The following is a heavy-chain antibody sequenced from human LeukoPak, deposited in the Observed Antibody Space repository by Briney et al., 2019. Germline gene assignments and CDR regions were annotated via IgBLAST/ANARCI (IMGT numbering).Heavy chain of an antibody. CDR1: GFTFSSYE. CDR2: ISSSGSTI. J-gene: IGHJ6*02. CDR3: GNMVRGVV. V-gene: IGHV3-48*03. D-gene: IGHD3-10*01. Sequence: AGGSLRLSCAASGFTFSSYEMNWVRQAPGKGLEWVSYISSSGSTIYYADSVKGRFTISRDNAKNSLYLQVNSLRAEDTAVYYCGNMVRGVVWGQGTTVTVSS.